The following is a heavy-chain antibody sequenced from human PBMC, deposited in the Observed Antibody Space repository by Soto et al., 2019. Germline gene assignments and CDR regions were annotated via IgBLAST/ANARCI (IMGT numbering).Heavy chain of an antibody. Sequence: PSDTLSLTCRVSCAYISDFSWSWIRQPAGKGLEWIGRITINGSTQKNPSFKSRVTISVDTSKNQFSLKLSSVTAADTAVYYCARGRSDQYRGGGNWFDPWGQGTLVTVSS. CDR3: ARGRSDQYRGGGNWFDP. J-gene: IGHJ5*02. V-gene: IGHV4-4*07. CDR2: ITINGST. D-gene: IGHD2-21*01. CDR1: CAYISDFS.